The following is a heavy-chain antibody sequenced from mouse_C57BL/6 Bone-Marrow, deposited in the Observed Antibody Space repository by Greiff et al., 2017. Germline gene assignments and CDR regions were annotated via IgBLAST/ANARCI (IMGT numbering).Heavy chain of an antibody. J-gene: IGHJ2*01. CDR3: STLYYGNYDYFDY. CDR2: IDPENGDT. Sequence: EVQLQQSGAELVRPGASVKLSCTASGFNIKDDYMHWVKQRPEQGLEWIGWIDPENGDTEYASKFQGKATITADTSSNTAYLQLSSLTSEDTAVYHCSTLYYGNYDYFDYWGQGTTLTVSS. CDR1: GFNIKDDY. V-gene: IGHV14-4*01. D-gene: IGHD2-1*01.